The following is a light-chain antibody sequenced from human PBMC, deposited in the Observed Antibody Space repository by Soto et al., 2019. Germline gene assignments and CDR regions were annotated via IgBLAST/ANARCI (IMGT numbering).Light chain of an antibody. Sequence: DIVLTQSPLSLPVTPGEPASISCRSSQRLLHRNGYNYLDWYLQKPGQSPQLLIYLGSNRASGVPDRFSGSGSGTDFTLKISRVEAEDVGIYYCMHALQPTLSFGGGTKV. CDR2: LGS. CDR1: QRLLHRNGYNY. CDR3: MHALQPTLS. V-gene: IGKV2-28*01. J-gene: IGKJ4*01.